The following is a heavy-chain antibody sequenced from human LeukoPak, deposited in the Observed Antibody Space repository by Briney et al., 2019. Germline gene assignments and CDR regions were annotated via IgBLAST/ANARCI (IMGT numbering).Heavy chain of an antibody. Sequence: ASVKVSCKASGYTFTSYGISWVRQAPGQGLEWMGWISAYNGNTNYAQKLQGRVTMTTDTSTSTAYMELRSLRSDDTAVYYCAKRSITMVRGVTINWFDPWGQGTLVTVSS. CDR1: GYTFTSYG. CDR3: AKRSITMVRGVTINWFDP. CDR2: ISAYNGNT. J-gene: IGHJ5*02. D-gene: IGHD3-10*01. V-gene: IGHV1-18*01.